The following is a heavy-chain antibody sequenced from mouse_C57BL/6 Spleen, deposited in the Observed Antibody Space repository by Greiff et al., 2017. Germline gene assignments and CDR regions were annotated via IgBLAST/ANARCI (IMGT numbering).Heavy chain of an antibody. CDR1: GYTFTEYT. CDR2: FYPGSGSI. CDR3: ARHEGNYGWFAY. V-gene: IGHV1-62-2*01. J-gene: IGHJ3*01. D-gene: IGHD1-1*01. Sequence: VKLMESGAELVKPGASVKLSCKASGYTFTEYTIHWVKQRSGQGLEWIGWFYPGSGSIKYNEKFKDKATLTADKSSSTVSMELSRLTSEDSAVYFCARHEGNYGWFAYWGQGTLVTVSA.